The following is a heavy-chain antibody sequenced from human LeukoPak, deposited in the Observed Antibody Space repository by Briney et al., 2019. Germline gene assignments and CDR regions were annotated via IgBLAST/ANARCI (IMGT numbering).Heavy chain of an antibody. CDR2: INHSGST. D-gene: IGHD7-27*01. CDR1: SASFSGYY. J-gene: IGHJ6*03. CDR3: ARHGRVENWGYYYYYMDV. Sequence: PSETLSLTCAVYSASFSGYYWNWIRRPPGKGLEWIGEINHSGSTNYNPSLKSRVTISEDTSKNQFSLKLSSVTAADTAVYYCARHGRVENWGYYYYYMDVWGKGTTVTISS. V-gene: IGHV4-34*01.